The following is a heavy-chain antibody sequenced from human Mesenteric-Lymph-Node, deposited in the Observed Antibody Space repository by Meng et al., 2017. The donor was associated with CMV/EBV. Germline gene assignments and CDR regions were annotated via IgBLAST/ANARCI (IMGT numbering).Heavy chain of an antibody. V-gene: IGHV4-61*08. CDR2: IFYTGPT. CDR3: AREVGTQNWNDEKWFDP. J-gene: IGHJ5*02. CDR1: GGSVSSIDYY. Sequence: SETLSLTCTVSGGSVSSIDYYWSWIRQPPGKGPEWIGYIFYTGPTNYNPSLRGRVTISVDTSKNQFSLKLNSVTAADTAVYYCAREVGTQNWNDEKWFDPWGQGTLVTVSS. D-gene: IGHD1-1*01.